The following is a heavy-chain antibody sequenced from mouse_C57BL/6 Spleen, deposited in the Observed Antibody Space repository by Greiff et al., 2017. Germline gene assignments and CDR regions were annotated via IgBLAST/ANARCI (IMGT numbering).Heavy chain of an antibody. D-gene: IGHD6-1*01. Sequence: VKLMESGAELMKPGASVKLSCKATGYTFPGYWIEWVKQRPGHGLEWLGEILPGGGSSNYNEKFKGKATFNADTSSNTDYMQLSSLTNEDSTIYYCARFNPRNDMDDWGQGTSVTVSS. V-gene: IGHV1-9*01. CDR3: ARFNPRNDMDD. CDR2: ILPGGGSS. CDR1: GYTFPGYW. J-gene: IGHJ4*01.